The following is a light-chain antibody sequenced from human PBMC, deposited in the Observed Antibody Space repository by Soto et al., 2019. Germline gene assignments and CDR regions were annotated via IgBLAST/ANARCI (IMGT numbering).Light chain of an antibody. CDR2: GAS. V-gene: IGKV3-15*01. CDR1: EPVSTSF. Sequence: EIVLTQSPGTLSLSPGERATLSCRASEPVSTSFLAWYQQKRGQPPRLLIYGASTRAPGIPARFSGSGSGTDFTLTISSLQSEDFAVYYCHQYDHWPQTFGQGTKVDIK. CDR3: HQYDHWPQT. J-gene: IGKJ1*01.